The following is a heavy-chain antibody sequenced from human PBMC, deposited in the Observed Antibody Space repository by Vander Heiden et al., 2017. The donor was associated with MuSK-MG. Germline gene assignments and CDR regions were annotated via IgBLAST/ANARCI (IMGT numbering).Heavy chain of an antibody. CDR1: GSTSGSYSYS. CDR2: QFSNEKS. CDR3: AGRVQTSLWYYWTYDV. J-gene: IGHJ2*01. D-gene: IGHD2-8*01. V-gene: IGHV4-39*01. Sequence: QVQLEESGPGLVKASETLSLVCNASGSTSGSYSYSWGWFRHPPRKRLEWIGSQFSNEKSLYNSSHESRATMSEDSSRTLLSLKLTSVTAAETGVYYCAGRVQTSLWYYWTYDVWGGVTRVTVSS.